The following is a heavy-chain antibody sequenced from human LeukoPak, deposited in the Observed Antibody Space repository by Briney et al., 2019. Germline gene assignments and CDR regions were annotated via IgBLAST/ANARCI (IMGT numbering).Heavy chain of an antibody. V-gene: IGHV1-8*01. CDR3: ARGTPSGWLGAVY. D-gene: IGHD6-19*01. Sequence: ASVKVSCKASEYTFASYDINWVRQATGQGLEWMGWMNPNSGNTGYAQKFQGRVTMTRNASINTAYMELSSLRSEDTAVYFCARGTPSGWLGAVYWGQGTLVTVSS. CDR1: EYTFASYD. CDR2: MNPNSGNT. J-gene: IGHJ4*02.